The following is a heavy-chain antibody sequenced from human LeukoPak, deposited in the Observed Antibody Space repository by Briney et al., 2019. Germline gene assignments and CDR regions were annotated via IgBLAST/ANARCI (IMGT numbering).Heavy chain of an antibody. D-gene: IGHD3-22*01. CDR2: IIPILGIA. Sequence: SVKVSCKASGGTFSSYAISWVRQAPGQGLEWMGRIIPILGIANYAQKFQGRVTITADKSTSTAYMELSSLRSEDTAVYYCARDHMIVVPSPYYFGYWGQGTLVTVSS. CDR3: ARDHMIVVPSPYYFGY. V-gene: IGHV1-69*04. J-gene: IGHJ4*02. CDR1: GGTFSSYA.